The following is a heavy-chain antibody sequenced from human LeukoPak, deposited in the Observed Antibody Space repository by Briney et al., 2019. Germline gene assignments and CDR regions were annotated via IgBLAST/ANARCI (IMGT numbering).Heavy chain of an antibody. D-gene: IGHD2-2*01. Sequence: GGSLRLSCAASGFTFSDYSLNWVRQAPGKGLEWISCISSSSSYIKYADSVKGRFTISRDNAKNSLYLQMNSLRADDTAVYYCARDLLAVPAAIDWFDPWGQGTLVTVSS. J-gene: IGHJ5*02. CDR1: GFTFSDYS. V-gene: IGHV3-21*01. CDR3: ARDLLAVPAAIDWFDP. CDR2: ISSSSSYI.